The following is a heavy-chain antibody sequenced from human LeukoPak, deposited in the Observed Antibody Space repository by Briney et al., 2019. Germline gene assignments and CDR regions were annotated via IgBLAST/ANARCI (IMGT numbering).Heavy chain of an antibody. CDR3: ARIMDFWSGYYTGLIHNWFDP. Sequence: SETLSLTCAVYGGSFSGYYWSWIRQPPGKGLEWIGEINHSGSTNYNPSLKSRVTISVDTSKNQFPLKLSSVTATDTAVYYCARIMDFWSGYYTGLIHNWFDPWGQGTLVTVSS. J-gene: IGHJ5*02. CDR2: INHSGST. D-gene: IGHD3-3*01. CDR1: GGSFSGYY. V-gene: IGHV4-34*01.